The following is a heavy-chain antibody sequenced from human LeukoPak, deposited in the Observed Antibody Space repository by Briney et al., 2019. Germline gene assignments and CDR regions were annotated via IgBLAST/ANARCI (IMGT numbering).Heavy chain of an antibody. Sequence: PGGSLRLSCSASGFTFSYYAIHWVRQAPDKGLEWVALIWSDGSNKYYADSVKGRITLSRDNSKNTVYLQMNSLRAEDTAVYYCARELFSSGSCPDGWGQGTLVTVSS. CDR3: ARELFSSGSCPDG. CDR1: GFTFSYYA. D-gene: IGHD3-10*01. CDR2: IWSDGSNK. V-gene: IGHV3-33*01. J-gene: IGHJ4*02.